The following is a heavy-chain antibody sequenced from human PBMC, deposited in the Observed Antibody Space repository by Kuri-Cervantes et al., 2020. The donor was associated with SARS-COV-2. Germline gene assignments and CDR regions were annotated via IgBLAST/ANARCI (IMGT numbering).Heavy chain of an antibody. CDR1: GFTFSSYS. CDR3: AVDFWSGYSLRIGGAPGYGMDV. D-gene: IGHD3-3*01. Sequence: GESLKISCAASGFTFSSYSMNWVRQAPGKGLEWVSSISSSSSYIYYADSVKGRFTISRDNAKNSLYLQMNSLRAEDTAVYYCAVDFWSGYSLRIGGAPGYGMDVRGQGTTVTVSS. CDR2: ISSSSSYI. J-gene: IGHJ6*02. V-gene: IGHV3-21*01.